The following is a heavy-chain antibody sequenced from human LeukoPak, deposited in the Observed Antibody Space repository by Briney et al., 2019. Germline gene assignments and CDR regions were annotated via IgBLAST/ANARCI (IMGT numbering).Heavy chain of an antibody. Sequence: PGGSLRLSCAASGFTVSSNYMSWVRQAPGKGLEWVSVIYSGGSTYYADSVKGRFTISRDNSKNALYLQMNSLRAEDTAVYYCARDHVSSGFDYWGQGTLVTVSS. CDR1: GFTVSSNY. CDR3: ARDHVSSGFDY. V-gene: IGHV3-66*01. J-gene: IGHJ4*02. CDR2: IYSGGST. D-gene: IGHD6-25*01.